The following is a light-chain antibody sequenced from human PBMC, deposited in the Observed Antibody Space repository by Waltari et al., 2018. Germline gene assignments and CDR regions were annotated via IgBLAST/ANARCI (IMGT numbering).Light chain of an antibody. CDR1: PRIGRW. V-gene: IGKV1-5*03. J-gene: IGKJ2*01. CDR2: MPS. Sequence: DIHMTQSPSTLSASVGDRVTITCRARPRIGRWLAWYQQTPGQAPRLLIYMPSTLENGVPSRFCRSGSGTEFTLTLSSLQPDEFATDYCQQYDSYEETFGQGTKLESK. CDR3: QQYDSYEET.